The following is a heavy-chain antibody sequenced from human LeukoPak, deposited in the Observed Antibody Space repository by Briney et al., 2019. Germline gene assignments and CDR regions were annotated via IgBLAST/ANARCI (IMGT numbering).Heavy chain of an antibody. CDR2: INHSGST. V-gene: IGHV4-34*01. CDR1: GGSFSGYY. Sequence: SETLSLTCAVYGGSFSGYYWSWIRQPPGKGLEWVGEINHSGSTNYNPSLKSRVTISVDTSKNQFSLKLSSVTAADTAVYYCARARNKGSLFDYWGQGTLVTVSS. CDR3: ARARNKGSLFDY. D-gene: IGHD1/OR15-1a*01. J-gene: IGHJ4*02.